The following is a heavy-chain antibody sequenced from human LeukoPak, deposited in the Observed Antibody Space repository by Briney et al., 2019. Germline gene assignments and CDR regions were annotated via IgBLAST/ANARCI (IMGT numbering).Heavy chain of an antibody. D-gene: IGHD3-10*01. V-gene: IGHV3-53*01. CDR1: GFTFTGYA. CDR2: IYSGGST. Sequence: PGGSLRLSCSASGFTFTGYAMHWVRQAPGKGLEWVSVIYSGGSTYYADSVKGRFTISRDNSKNTLYLQMNSLRAEDTAVYYCARGRVTMVRGVIITPPIQEPFDYWGQGALVTVSS. CDR3: ARGRVTMVRGVIITPPIQEPFDY. J-gene: IGHJ4*02.